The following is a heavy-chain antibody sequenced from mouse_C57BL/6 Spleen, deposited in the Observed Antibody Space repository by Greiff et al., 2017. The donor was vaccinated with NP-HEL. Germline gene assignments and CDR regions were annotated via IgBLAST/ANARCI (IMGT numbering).Heavy chain of an antibody. CDR3: AREGDGYPFAY. CDR2: IYPRSGNT. V-gene: IGHV1-81*01. D-gene: IGHD2-3*01. CDR1: GYTFTSYG. J-gene: IGHJ3*01. Sequence: VQLQQSGAELARPGASVKLSCKASGYTFTSYGISWVKQRTGQGLEWIGEIYPRSGNTYYNEKFKGKATLTADKSSSTAYMQLSSLTSEDSAVYFCAREGDGYPFAYWGQGTLVTVSA.